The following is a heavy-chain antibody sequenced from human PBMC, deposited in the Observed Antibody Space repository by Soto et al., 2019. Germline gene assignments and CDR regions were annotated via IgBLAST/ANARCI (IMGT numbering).Heavy chain of an antibody. CDR1: GYTFTSDG. CDR3: ARFEKSSKDCDLFAY. Sequence: ASVKVSCKASGYTFTSDGISWVRQAPGQGLEWMGWISAYNGNTNYAQKLQGRVTMTTDTSTSTAYMELRSLRSDDTAVYYCARFEKSSKDCDLFAYWARGTLVPVSS. V-gene: IGHV1-18*04. D-gene: IGHD6-13*01. J-gene: IGHJ4*02. CDR2: ISAYNGNT.